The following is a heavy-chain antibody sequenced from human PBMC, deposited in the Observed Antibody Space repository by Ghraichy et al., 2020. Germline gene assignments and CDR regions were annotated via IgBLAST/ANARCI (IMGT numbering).Heavy chain of an antibody. CDR2: VSGSGETT. CDR3: AKDQGDLGATYDRDNWFDP. Sequence: GGSLRLSCLGSGFTFNNYAMGWVRQAPGKGLEFVSSVSGSGETTLYADSVMGRFTISRDNSENTMYLHMNSLRAEDTAVYYCAKDQGDLGATYDRDNWFDPWGQGTQVTVSS. D-gene: IGHD1-26*01. J-gene: IGHJ5*02. V-gene: IGHV3-23*01. CDR1: GFTFNNYA.